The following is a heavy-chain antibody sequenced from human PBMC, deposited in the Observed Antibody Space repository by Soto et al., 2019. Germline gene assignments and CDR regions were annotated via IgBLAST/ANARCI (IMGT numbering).Heavy chain of an antibody. D-gene: IGHD3-3*01. Sequence: QVQLVESGGGVVQPGTSLRLSCAPSGFTFSSYVMHWVRQAPGKGLEWVAVVHYDGTKKYYADSVRGRFTISRDNSENILYLPMSSLRSDDTAGYFCARDTSYDFWSVPQTMDVWGQGTTVTVSS. CDR1: GFTFSSYV. J-gene: IGHJ6*02. CDR2: VHYDGTKK. V-gene: IGHV3-33*01. CDR3: ARDTSYDFWSVPQTMDV.